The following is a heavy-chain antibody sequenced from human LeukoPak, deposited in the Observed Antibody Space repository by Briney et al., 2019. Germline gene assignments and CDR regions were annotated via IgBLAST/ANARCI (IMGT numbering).Heavy chain of an antibody. CDR1: GFTFSSYW. CDR3: GRGGKVEQLVLAR. CDR2: ISSDGSST. Sequence: GGSLRLSCAASGFTFSSYWMHWVRQAPGKGLVWVSRISSDGSSTTYADSVKGRFTISRDNAKNTLYLQMNSLRAEDTAVYYCGRGGKVEQLVLARWGQGSLVTVSS. D-gene: IGHD6-13*01. J-gene: IGHJ4*02. V-gene: IGHV3-74*01.